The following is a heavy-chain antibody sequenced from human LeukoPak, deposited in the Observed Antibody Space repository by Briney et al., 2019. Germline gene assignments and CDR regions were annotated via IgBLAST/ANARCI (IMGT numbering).Heavy chain of an antibody. CDR1: GFTFSSYW. D-gene: IGHD3-10*01. Sequence: GGSLRLSCAASGFTFSSYWMSWVRQAPGKGLEWVANIKQDGSEKYYVDSVKGRFTISRDNAKNSLYLQMNSLRAEDTAVYYCARGGSGYYGSGSYLNYWGQGTLVTVSS. CDR2: IKQDGSEK. V-gene: IGHV3-7*01. CDR3: ARGGSGYYGSGSYLNY. J-gene: IGHJ4*02.